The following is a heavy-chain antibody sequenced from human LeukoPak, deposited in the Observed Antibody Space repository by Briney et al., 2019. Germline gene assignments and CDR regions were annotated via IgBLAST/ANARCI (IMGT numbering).Heavy chain of an antibody. D-gene: IGHD5-18*01. CDR3: AKDQGEYSYGYGDY. J-gene: IGHJ4*02. V-gene: IGHV3-30*18. Sequence: PGGSLRLSCAASGFTFSSYGMHWVRQAPGKGLEWVAVISYDGSNKYYADSVKGRFTISRDNSKNTLYLQMNSLRAEDTAVYYCAKDQGEYSYGYGDYWGQGTLVTVSS. CDR2: ISYDGSNK. CDR1: GFTFSSYG.